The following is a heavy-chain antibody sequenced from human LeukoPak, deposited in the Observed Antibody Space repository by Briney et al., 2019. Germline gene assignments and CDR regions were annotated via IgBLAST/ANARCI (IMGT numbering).Heavy chain of an antibody. CDR2: ISYDGSNK. CDR1: GFTFSSYA. J-gene: IGHJ3*02. Sequence: GGSLRLSCAASGFTFSSYAMHWVRQAPGKGLEWVAVISYDGSNKYYADSVKGRFTISRDNAKNSLYLQMNSLRAEDTALYYCAKDIVVVPAAPARAFDIWGQGTMVTVSS. D-gene: IGHD2-2*01. CDR3: AKDIVVVPAAPARAFDI. V-gene: IGHV3-30-3*02.